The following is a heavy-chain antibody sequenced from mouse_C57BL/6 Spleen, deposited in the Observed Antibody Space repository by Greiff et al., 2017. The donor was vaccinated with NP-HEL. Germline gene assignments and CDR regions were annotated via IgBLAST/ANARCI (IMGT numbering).Heavy chain of an antibody. CDR2: IDPANGNT. V-gene: IGHV14-3*01. CDR1: GFTIKNTY. CDR3: ARDDAHYAMDY. J-gene: IGHJ4*01. D-gene: IGHD2-3*01. Sequence: VQLQQSVAELVRPGASVKLSCTASGFTIKNTYMHWVKQRPEQGLEWIGRIDPANGNTKYAPKFQGKATITADTSSNTAYLQLSSLTSEDTAIYYCARDDAHYAMDYWGQGTSVTVSS.